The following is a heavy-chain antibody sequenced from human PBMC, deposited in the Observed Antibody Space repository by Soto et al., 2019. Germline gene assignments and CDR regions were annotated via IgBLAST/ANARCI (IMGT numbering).Heavy chain of an antibody. V-gene: IGHV1-2*02. Sequence: ASVKVSCKASGYIFTDYYMHWVRQAPGQGLEWMGWINPTTGDTKYARTFQGRVAMTRDTSISTAYMTLSRLVSNDTAIYFCARGGSGMMSSWGQGALVTVSS. J-gene: IGHJ5*02. CDR3: ARGGSGMMSS. D-gene: IGHD1-26*01. CDR2: INPTTGDT. CDR1: GYIFTDYY.